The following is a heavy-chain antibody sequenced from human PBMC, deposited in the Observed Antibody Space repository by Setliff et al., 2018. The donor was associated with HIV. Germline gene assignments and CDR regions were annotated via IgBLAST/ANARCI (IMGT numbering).Heavy chain of an antibody. J-gene: IGHJ5*01. Sequence: PSETLSLTCAVSGGSISSNTYYWGWIRQPPGKGLEWIESIYYSGSTYYNPSLKSRVTISVDTSKNQFSLKLSSVTAADTAVYYCATGWLDSSGQKNFGSWGQGTLVTVSS. D-gene: IGHD3-22*01. V-gene: IGHV4-39*01. CDR2: IYYSGST. CDR1: GGSISSNTYY. CDR3: ATGWLDSSGQKNFGS.